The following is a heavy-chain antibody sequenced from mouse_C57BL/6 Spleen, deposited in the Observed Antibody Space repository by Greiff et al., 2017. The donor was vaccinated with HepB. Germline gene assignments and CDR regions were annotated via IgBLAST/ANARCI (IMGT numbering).Heavy chain of an antibody. CDR1: GYTFTSYW. Sequence: VQLQQPGAELVRPGSSVKLSCKASGYTFTSYWMHWVKQRPIQGLEWIGNIDPSDSETHYNQKFKDKATLTVDKSSSTAYMQLSSLTSEDSAVYYCARNKILGYDESFAYWGQGTLVTVSA. CDR2: IDPSDSET. V-gene: IGHV1-52*01. CDR3: ARNKILGYDESFAY. D-gene: IGHD2-2*01. J-gene: IGHJ3*01.